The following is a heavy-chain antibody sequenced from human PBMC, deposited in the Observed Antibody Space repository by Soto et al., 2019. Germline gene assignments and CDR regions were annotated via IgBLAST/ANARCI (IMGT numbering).Heavy chain of an antibody. CDR3: ASSSGSYHYYYMHV. CDR2: IYSGGST. D-gene: IGHD3-10*01. J-gene: IGHJ6*03. CDR1: GFTVSSNY. Sequence: GGSLRLSCAASGFTVSSNYMSWVRQAPGKGLEWVSVIYSGGSTYYADSVKGRFTISRDNSKNTLYLQMNSLRAEDTAVYYCASSSGSYHYYYMHVWGKGTTVTVSS. V-gene: IGHV3-66*01.